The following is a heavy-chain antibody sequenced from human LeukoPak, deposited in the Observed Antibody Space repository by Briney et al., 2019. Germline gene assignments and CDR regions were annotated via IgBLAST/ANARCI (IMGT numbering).Heavy chain of an antibody. CDR2: MYHSGST. CDR1: GYSISIGYY. J-gene: IGHJ4*02. V-gene: IGHV4-38-2*02. D-gene: IGHD3-3*01. CDR3: ASPPPNHDFWSGVPAFDY. Sequence: PSETLSLTCTVSGYSISIGYYWGWIRQSPGKGLEWIATMYHSGSTYYNPSLKSRVTISVDTSKNQFSLKVSSVTAADTAVYYCASPPPNHDFWSGVPAFDYWGQRALVTVSS.